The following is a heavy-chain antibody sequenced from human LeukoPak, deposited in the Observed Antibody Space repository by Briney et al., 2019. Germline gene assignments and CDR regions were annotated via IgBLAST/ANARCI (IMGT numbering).Heavy chain of an antibody. CDR3: ARDGSRGWWNWFDP. CDR2: IKQDGSEK. V-gene: IGHV3-7*01. Sequence: PGGSLRLSCAASGFTFSSYWMSWVRQAPGKGLEWVANIKQDGSEKYYVDSVKGRFTISRDNAKNSLYLQMNSLRAEDTAVYYCARDGSRGWWNWFDPWGQGTLVTVSS. CDR1: GFTFSSYW. D-gene: IGHD6-19*01. J-gene: IGHJ5*02.